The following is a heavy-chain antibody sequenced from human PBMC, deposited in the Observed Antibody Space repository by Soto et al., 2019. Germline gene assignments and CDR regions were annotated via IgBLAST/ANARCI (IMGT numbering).Heavy chain of an antibody. V-gene: IGHV2-5*02. J-gene: IGHJ4*02. CDR2: IYWDEVQ. CDR3: AHSPCSGGTCYLFDY. Sequence: QITLKESGPTLVKPTQTLTLTCTISGFSLSTSGVGVCWIHQPPGKALEWPALIYWDEVQRYRPSLKTTPSLPPDNPRHQVLLTRTNMDPVDTATYYCAHSPCSGGTCYLFDYWAQGMLLTLSS. CDR1: GFSLSTSGVG. D-gene: IGHD2-15*01.